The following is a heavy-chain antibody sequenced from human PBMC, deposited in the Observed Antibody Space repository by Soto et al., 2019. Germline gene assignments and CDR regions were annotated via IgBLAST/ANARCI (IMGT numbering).Heavy chain of an antibody. D-gene: IGHD5-18*01. Sequence: QVQLVQSGAEVKKPGSSVKVSCKASGGTFSSYAISWVRQAPGQGLEWMGGIIPIFGTANYAQKFQGRVTITADESTSTADMELSSLRSEDTAVYYCARVDTAMVRGERYGMDVWGQGTTVTVSS. CDR1: GGTFSSYA. CDR3: ARVDTAMVRGERYGMDV. J-gene: IGHJ6*02. V-gene: IGHV1-69*01. CDR2: IIPIFGTA.